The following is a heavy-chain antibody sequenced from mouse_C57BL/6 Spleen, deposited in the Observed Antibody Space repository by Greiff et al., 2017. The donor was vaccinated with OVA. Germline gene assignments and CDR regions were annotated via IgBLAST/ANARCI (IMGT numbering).Heavy chain of an antibody. V-gene: IGHV1-42*01. J-gene: IGHJ2*01. CDR3: AKYGDYSDFLDY. CDR1: GYSFTGYY. Sequence: EVQLQQSGPELVKPGASVKISCKASGYSFTGYYMNWVKQSPEKSLEWIGEINPSTGGTTYNQKFKAKATLTVDKSSSTAYMQLKSLTSEDSAVYYCAKYGDYSDFLDYWGQGTTLTVSS. CDR2: INPSTGGT. D-gene: IGHD2-12*01.